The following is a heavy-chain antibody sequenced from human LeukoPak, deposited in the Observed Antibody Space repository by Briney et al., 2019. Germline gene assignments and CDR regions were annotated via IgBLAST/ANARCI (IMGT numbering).Heavy chain of an antibody. CDR2: INHSGST. V-gene: IGHV4-34*01. J-gene: IGHJ6*03. CDR3: ARGHYGDYVSLYYYYMDV. D-gene: IGHD4-17*01. CDR1: GGSFSGYY. Sequence: SETLSLTCAVYGGSFSGYYWSWIRQPPGKGLEWIGEINHSGSTNYNPSLKSRATISVDTSKNQFSLKLSSVTAADTAVYYCARGHYGDYVSLYYYYMDVWGKGTTVTVSS.